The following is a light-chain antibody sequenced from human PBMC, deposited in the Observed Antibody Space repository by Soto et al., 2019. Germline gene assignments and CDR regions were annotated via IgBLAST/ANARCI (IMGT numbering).Light chain of an antibody. V-gene: IGKV3-15*01. J-gene: IGKJ2*01. CDR3: QQYNNWPPRVI. Sequence: EIVLTQSPATLSVSPGERATLSCRASQSVSTNLAWYQQKPGQAPRLLIYGASTRATGIPGRFSGSGSGTEVTLTISSLQSEDFAVYYCQQYNNWPPRVIFGQGTKLEIK. CDR1: QSVSTN. CDR2: GAS.